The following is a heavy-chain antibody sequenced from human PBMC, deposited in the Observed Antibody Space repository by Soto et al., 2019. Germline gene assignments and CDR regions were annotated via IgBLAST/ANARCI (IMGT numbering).Heavy chain of an antibody. J-gene: IGHJ4*02. V-gene: IGHV3-30*13. CDR3: ARDDEDGSSWDLAY. Sequence: QVQLVQSGGGVVQPGRSLRLSCAASGFNFNTYFMHWVRQAPGKGLEWVAMIFPNGRDKEYADSVKGRFNISRDNSNNRMYLQRDSLRPQDTAVYYCARDDEDGSSWDLAYWGQGALVTVSS. CDR1: GFNFNTYF. D-gene: IGHD1-26*01. CDR2: IFPNGRDK.